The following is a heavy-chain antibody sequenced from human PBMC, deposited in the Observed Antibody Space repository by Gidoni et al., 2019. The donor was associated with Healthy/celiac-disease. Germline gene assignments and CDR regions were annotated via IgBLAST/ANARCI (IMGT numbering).Heavy chain of an antibody. J-gene: IGHJ6*02. CDR1: GYTFTSSY. Sequence: QVQLVQSGAEVKKPGASVKVSCKASGYTFTSSYMHWVRQAPGQGLEWMGIINPSGGSTSYAQKFQGRVTMTRDTSTSTVYMELSSLRSEDTAVYYCAREPGTQWLASYYYYGMDVWGQGTTVTVSS. V-gene: IGHV1-46*01. D-gene: IGHD6-19*01. CDR3: AREPGTQWLASYYYYGMDV. CDR2: INPSGGST.